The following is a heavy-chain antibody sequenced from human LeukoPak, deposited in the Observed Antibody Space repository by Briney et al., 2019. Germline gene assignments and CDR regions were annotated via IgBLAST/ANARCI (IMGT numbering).Heavy chain of an antibody. J-gene: IGHJ4*02. CDR3: AKDVSTYCSSTSCSLGGDY. CDR2: IWYDGSNK. V-gene: IGHV3-30*02. D-gene: IGHD2-2*01. Sequence: PGGSLRLSCAASGFTFSIYGMHWVRQAPGKGVGWGALIWYDGSNKYYADSVKGRFTISRDNSKNTLYLQMNSLRAEDTAVYYCAKDVSTYCSSTSCSLGGDYWGQGTLVTVSS. CDR1: GFTFSIYG.